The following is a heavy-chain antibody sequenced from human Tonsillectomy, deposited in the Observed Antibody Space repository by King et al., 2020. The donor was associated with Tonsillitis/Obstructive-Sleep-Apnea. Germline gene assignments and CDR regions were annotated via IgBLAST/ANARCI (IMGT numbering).Heavy chain of an antibody. CDR2: IYYSGST. J-gene: IGHJ3*02. Sequence: VQLQESGPGLVKPSETLSLTCTVSGVSISSYYWSWIRQPPGKGLEWIGYIYYSGSTNYNPSLQSRVTISVDTSKNQFSLKLSSVTAADTAVYYCARDMVLEAGGDAFDIWGQGTMVTVSS. D-gene: IGHD2-8*01. CDR3: ARDMVLEAGGDAFDI. CDR1: GVSISSYY. V-gene: IGHV4-59*01.